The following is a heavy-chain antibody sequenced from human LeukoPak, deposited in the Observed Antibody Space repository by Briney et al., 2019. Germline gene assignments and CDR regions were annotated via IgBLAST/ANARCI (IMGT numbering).Heavy chain of an antibody. CDR3: TRDGGSFCDFDY. D-gene: IGHD1-26*01. CDR2: INTDGRTT. V-gene: IGHV3-64*02. CDR1: GFSFRNFA. Sequence: PGGSLGLSCVASGFSFRNFAIHWVRQAPGKGLEYVSVINTDGRTTYYADSVKGRFTISRDSSKNTVYLQMGSLRGEDMAVYYCTRDGGSFCDFDYWGQGALVTVSS. J-gene: IGHJ4*02.